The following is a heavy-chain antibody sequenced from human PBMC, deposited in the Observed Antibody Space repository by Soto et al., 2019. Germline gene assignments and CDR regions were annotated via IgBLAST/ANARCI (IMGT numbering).Heavy chain of an antibody. J-gene: IGHJ4*02. D-gene: IGHD3-3*01. CDR3: AASTFQSGVSGYFHLDH. V-gene: IGHV1-69*06. CDR1: GDTFSNQA. Sequence: SVKVSCKTSGDTFSNQAISWVRQAPGQGLEWMGGIIPLFDSASYAQRSHDRVTITADKFTNTVYMELRSLTSEDTAVYYCAASTFQSGVSGYFHLDHWGQGTLVTVS. CDR2: IIPLFDSA.